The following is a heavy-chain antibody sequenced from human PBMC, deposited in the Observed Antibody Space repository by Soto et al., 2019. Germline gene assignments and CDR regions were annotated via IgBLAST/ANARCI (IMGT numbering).Heavy chain of an antibody. Sequence: GAPVKVSSASSGYTFTNSGISWVRQAPGQGLEWMGWISAYNGNTNYAQKFQGRVTMTTDTSTSTAYMEVRSLRFDDTAVYYCARGGIPIDYWGQGTLVTVSS. CDR1: GYTFTNSG. V-gene: IGHV1-18*01. CDR3: ARGGIPIDY. CDR2: ISAYNGNT. J-gene: IGHJ4*02. D-gene: IGHD3-16*01.